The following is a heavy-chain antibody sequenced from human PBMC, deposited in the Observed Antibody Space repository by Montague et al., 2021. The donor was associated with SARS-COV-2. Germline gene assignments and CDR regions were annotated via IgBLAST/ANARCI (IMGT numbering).Heavy chain of an antibody. D-gene: IGHD2/OR15-2a*01. CDR3: ARGSEYYYHPFDY. V-gene: IGHV4-4*07. Sequence: SETLSLTCTVSGASMSGCHWSWIRQPAGKALEWIGRIYSNGETTYNPSXRSRLTMSVDTSERQFSLKMTSVSAADTAIYYCARGSEYYYHPFDYWGHGNLVTVSS. J-gene: IGHJ4*01. CDR1: GASMSGCH. CDR2: IYSNGET.